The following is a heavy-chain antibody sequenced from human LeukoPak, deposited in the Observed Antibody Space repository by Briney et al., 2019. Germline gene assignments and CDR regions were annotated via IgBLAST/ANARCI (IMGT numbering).Heavy chain of an antibody. CDR1: GFTFSSYW. D-gene: IGHD5-18*01. CDR3: ARDSGYSYGPWYFDL. J-gene: IGHJ2*01. Sequence: GSLRLSCAASGFTFSSYWMSWVRQAPGKGLEWVANIKQDGSEKYYVDSVKGRFTISRDSAKNSLYLQMNSLRAEDTAVYYCARDSGYSYGPWYFDLWGRGTLVTVSS. V-gene: IGHV3-7*01. CDR2: IKQDGSEK.